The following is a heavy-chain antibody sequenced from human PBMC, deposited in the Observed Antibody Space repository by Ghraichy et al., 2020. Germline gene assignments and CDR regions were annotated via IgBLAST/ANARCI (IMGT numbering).Heavy chain of an antibody. D-gene: IGHD3-22*01. CDR3: ARHDSSGYSVYYFDY. CDR2: IYYSGST. J-gene: IGHJ4*02. CDR1: GGSISSSSYY. Sequence: SETLSLTCTVSGGSISSSSYYWGWIRRPPGKGLEWIGSIYYSGSTYYNPSLKSRVTISVDTSKNQFSLKLSSVTAADTAVYYCARHDSSGYSVYYFDYWGQGTLVTVSS. V-gene: IGHV4-39*01.